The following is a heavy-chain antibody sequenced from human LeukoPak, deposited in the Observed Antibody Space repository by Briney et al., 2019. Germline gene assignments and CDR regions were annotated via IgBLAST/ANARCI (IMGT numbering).Heavy chain of an antibody. J-gene: IGHJ4*02. Sequence: SETLSLTCAVYGGCFSGYYWSWIRQPPGKGLEWIGEINHSGSTNYNPSLKSRVTISVDTSKSQFSLKLSSVTAADTAVYYCARGGISGYVYWGQGTLVTVSS. CDR2: INHSGST. D-gene: IGHD5-12*01. CDR3: ARGGISGYVY. V-gene: IGHV4-34*01. CDR1: GGCFSGYY.